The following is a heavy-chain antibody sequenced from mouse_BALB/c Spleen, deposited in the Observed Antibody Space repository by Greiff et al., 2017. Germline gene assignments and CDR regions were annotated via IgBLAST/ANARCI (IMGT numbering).Heavy chain of an antibody. CDR2: IDPANGNT. Sequence: EVKLVESGAELVKPGASVKLSCTASGFNIKDTYMHWVKQRPEQGLEWIGRIDPANGNTKYDPKFQGKATITADTSSNTAYLQLSSLTSEDTAVYYCARFPVAMDYWGQGTSVTVSS. CDR3: ARFPVAMDY. J-gene: IGHJ4*01. V-gene: IGHV14-3*02. CDR1: GFNIKDTY.